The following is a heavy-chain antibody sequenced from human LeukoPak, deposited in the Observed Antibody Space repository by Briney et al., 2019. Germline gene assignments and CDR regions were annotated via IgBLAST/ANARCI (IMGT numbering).Heavy chain of an antibody. CDR2: INPNSGGT. V-gene: IGHV1-2*02. D-gene: IGHD5-18*01. J-gene: IGHJ4*02. Sequence: GASVKVSCKASGYTFTGYYMHWVRQAPGQGLDWMGWINPNSGGTNNEQKFQGRVTMTRDTSISTAYMELSRLRFDDTAVYYCARGDVDTAMVTPDYWGQGTLVTVSS. CDR3: ARGDVDTAMVTPDY. CDR1: GYTFTGYY.